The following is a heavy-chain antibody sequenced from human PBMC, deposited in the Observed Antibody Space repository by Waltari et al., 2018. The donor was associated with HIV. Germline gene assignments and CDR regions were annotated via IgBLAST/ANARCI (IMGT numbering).Heavy chain of an antibody. CDR3: ARGVPAATDWFDP. V-gene: IGHV4-61*02. J-gene: IGHJ5*02. CDR2: IYISGST. D-gene: IGHD2-2*01. Sequence: QVQLQESGQGLVKPSQTLSLTCTVSGGSISSGSYYWSLIRQPAGKGLEWIGRIYISGSTNYNPALKSRVTISVDTSKNHFSLKLSSVTAADTAVYYCARGVPAATDWFDPWGQGTLVTVSS. CDR1: GGSISSGSYY.